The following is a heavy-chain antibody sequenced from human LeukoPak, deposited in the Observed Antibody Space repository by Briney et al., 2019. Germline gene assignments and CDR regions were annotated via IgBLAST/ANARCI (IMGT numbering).Heavy chain of an antibody. CDR1: GYTFTSYD. CDR2: MNPNSGNT. V-gene: IGHV1-8*01. D-gene: IGHD4-17*01. J-gene: IGHJ4*02. Sequence: ASVKVSCKASGYTFTSYDINWVRQATGQGLEWMGWMNPNSGNTGYAQKFQGRITMTRNTSISTAYMELSSLRSEDTAVYYYARVLMVTTRKFDYWGQGTLVTVSS. CDR3: ARVLMVTTRKFDY.